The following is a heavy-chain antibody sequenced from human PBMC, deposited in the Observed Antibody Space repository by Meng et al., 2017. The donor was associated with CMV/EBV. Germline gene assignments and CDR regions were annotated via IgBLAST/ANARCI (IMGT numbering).Heavy chain of an antibody. J-gene: IGHJ5*02. CDR1: GYTFTSYG. Sequence: ASVKVSCKASGYTFTSYGISWVRQAPGQGLEWMGWISAYNGNTNYAQKLQGRVTMTTDTSTSTAYMELRSLRSDDTAVHYCARLYIPQGVITGLPGWFDPWGQGTLVTVSS. V-gene: IGHV1-18*01. CDR3: ARLYIPQGVITGLPGWFDP. D-gene: IGHD1-20*01. CDR2: ISAYNGNT.